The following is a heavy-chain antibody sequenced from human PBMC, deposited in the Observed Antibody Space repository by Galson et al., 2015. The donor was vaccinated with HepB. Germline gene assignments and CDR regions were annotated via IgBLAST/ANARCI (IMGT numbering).Heavy chain of an antibody. J-gene: IGHJ4*02. D-gene: IGHD6-13*01. CDR2: IKQDGSEK. V-gene: IGHV3-7*03. CDR3: ARGPPWPGAAGTFFDY. Sequence: SLRLSCAASGFTFSSYWMSWVRQAPGKGLEWVANIKQDGSEKYYVDSVKGRFTISRDNAKNSLYLQMNSLRAEDTAVYYCARGPPWPGAAGTFFDYWGQGTLVTVSS. CDR1: GFTFSSYW.